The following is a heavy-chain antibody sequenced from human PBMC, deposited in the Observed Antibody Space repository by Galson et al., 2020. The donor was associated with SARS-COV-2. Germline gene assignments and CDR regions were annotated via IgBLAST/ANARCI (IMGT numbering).Heavy chain of an antibody. V-gene: IGHV1-58*02. CDR2: IVVGSGNT. CDR1: GFTFTSSA. CDR3: AADSPFSGFFAFDI. D-gene: IGHD3-22*01. Sequence: SVKVSCKASGFTFTSSAMQWVRQARGQRLEWIGWIVVGSGNTNYAQKFQERVTITRDMSTSTAYMELSSLRSEDTAVYYCAADSPFSGFFAFDIWGQGTMVTVSS. J-gene: IGHJ3*02.